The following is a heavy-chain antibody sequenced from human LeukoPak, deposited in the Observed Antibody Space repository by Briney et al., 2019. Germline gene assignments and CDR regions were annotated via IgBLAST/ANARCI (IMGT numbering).Heavy chain of an antibody. J-gene: IGHJ4*02. CDR1: GGSFSGYY. D-gene: IGHD6-19*01. CDR2: INHSGTT. Sequence: SETLSLTCAVYGGSFSGYYWTWIRQPPGMGLEWIGEINHSGTTNYNPSLKSPVTISVDTSKNQFSLKLSSVTAADTAVYYCARDRLGIAVAGVIDYWGQGTLVTVSS. CDR3: ARDRLGIAVAGVIDY. V-gene: IGHV4-34*01.